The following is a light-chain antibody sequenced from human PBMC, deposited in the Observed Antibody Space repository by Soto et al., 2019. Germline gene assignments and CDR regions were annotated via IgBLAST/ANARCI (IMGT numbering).Light chain of an antibody. Sequence: QSALTQPASVSGSPGQLITISCTGTSSDVGGYNYVSWYQQHPGKVPKLMIYEVSNRPSGVSNRFSGSKSGNTASLTISGRQAEDEADYYCSSNTSTSTHLVFGGGTKVTAL. J-gene: IGLJ2*01. V-gene: IGLV2-14*01. CDR1: SSDVGGYNY. CDR3: SSNTSTSTHLV. CDR2: EVS.